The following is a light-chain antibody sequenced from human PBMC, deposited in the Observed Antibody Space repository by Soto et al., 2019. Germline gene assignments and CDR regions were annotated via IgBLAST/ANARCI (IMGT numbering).Light chain of an antibody. J-gene: IGKJ5*01. CDR3: QQRTNWRAT. Sequence: EVVLTQSPATLSLSPGGRATLSCRASQSVSTYLTWYQQKPGQAPRLLIYDAYNRATGIPARFSGSGSGTDFTLTISSLEPEDFAVYFCQQRTNWRATFGQGTRLEIK. CDR2: DAY. V-gene: IGKV3-11*01. CDR1: QSVSTY.